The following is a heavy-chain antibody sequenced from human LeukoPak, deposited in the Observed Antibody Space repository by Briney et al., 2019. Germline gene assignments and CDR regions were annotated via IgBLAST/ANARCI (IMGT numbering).Heavy chain of an antibody. V-gene: IGHV4-4*07. CDR1: GGSISSYY. CDR2: IYTSGST. CDR3: ATDYYGSRPYYDMDV. D-gene: IGHD3-10*01. J-gene: IGHJ6*03. Sequence: KPSETLSLTCTVSGGSISSYYWSWIRQPAGKGLEWIGRIYTSGSTNYNPSLKSRVTMSVDTSKNQFSLKLSSVTAADTAVYYCATDYYGSRPYYDMDVWGKGTTVTVSS.